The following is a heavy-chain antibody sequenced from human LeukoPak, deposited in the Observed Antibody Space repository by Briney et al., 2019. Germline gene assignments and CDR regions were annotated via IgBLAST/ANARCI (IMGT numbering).Heavy chain of an antibody. J-gene: IGHJ4*02. CDR3: ARGGYYDSSGRYYFDY. V-gene: IGHV4-34*01. D-gene: IGHD3-22*01. Sequence: SETLSLTCAVYGGSFSCYYWSGIRQPPAKGREGVGEINHSGSTNYNPSLKSRVTISVDTSKNQFSLKLSSVTAADTAVYYCARGGYYDSSGRYYFDYWGQGTLVTVSS. CDR2: INHSGST. CDR1: GGSFSCYY.